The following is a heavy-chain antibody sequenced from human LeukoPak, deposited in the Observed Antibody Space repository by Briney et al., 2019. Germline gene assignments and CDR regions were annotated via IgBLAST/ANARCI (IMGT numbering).Heavy chain of an antibody. CDR2: ISTSGSA. CDR1: GGSISTYY. J-gene: IGHJ6*03. Sequence: PSETLSLTCTVSGGSISTYYWSWIQQPAGEGLEWIGRISTSGSANYNPSLKSRVTMSVDTSKNQFSLKLSSVTAADTAVYYCARVVVAATPYYYYYMDVWGKGTTVTVSS. D-gene: IGHD2-15*01. CDR3: ARVVVAATPYYYYYMDV. V-gene: IGHV4-4*07.